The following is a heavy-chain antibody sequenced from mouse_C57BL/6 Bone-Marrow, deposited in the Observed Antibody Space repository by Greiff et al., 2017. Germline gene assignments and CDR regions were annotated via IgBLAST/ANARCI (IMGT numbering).Heavy chain of an antibody. J-gene: IGHJ3*01. CDR3: AGGGRGAY. D-gene: IGHD3-1*01. CDR2: ISSGGSYT. CDR1: GFTFSSYG. Sequence: EVQLVESGGDLVKPGGSLKLSCAASGFTFSSYGMSWVRQTPDKRLEWVATISSGGSYTYYPDSVKGRFTISRDNAKNTLYLQRSSLKSEDTAMFYCAGGGRGAYWGQGTLVTVSA. V-gene: IGHV5-6*01.